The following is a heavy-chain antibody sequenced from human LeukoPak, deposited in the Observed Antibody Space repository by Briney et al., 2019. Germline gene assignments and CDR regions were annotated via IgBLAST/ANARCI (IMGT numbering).Heavy chain of an antibody. CDR3: AKDFIPTPGGGGGFFDVFDI. J-gene: IGHJ3*02. CDR2: IRYDGSNK. V-gene: IGHV3-30*02. D-gene: IGHD2-21*01. CDR1: GFTFISYG. Sequence: GGSLRLSCAASGFTFISYGMHWVRQAPGKGLEWVAFIRYDGSNKYYADSVKGRFTISRDNSKNTLYLQMNSLRAEDTAVYYWAKDFIPTPGGGGGFFDVFDIWAKGTRVTVFS.